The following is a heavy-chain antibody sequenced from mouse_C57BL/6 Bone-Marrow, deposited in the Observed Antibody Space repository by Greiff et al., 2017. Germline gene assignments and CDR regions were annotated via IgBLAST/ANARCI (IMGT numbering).Heavy chain of an antibody. CDR2: ISDGGSYT. V-gene: IGHV5-4*01. Sequence: EVQGVESGGGLVKPGGSLKLSCAASGFTFSSYAMSWVRQTPEKRLEWVATISDGGSYTYYPDNVKGRFTISRDNTKNNLYLQMSHLKSEDTAMCYCAREGLEYYFDYWGQGTTLTVSS. CDR3: AREGLEYYFDY. D-gene: IGHD3-1*01. CDR1: GFTFSSYA. J-gene: IGHJ2*01.